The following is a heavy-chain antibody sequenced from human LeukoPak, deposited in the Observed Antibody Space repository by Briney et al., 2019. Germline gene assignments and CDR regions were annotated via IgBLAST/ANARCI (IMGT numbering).Heavy chain of an antibody. CDR3: AKDLGSSGYFDY. CDR1: GFTFSSYA. Sequence: GGSLRLSCAASGFTFSSYAMSWVRQAPGKGLEWVSAISSSGGSTYYADSVKGRFTISRDNSKNTLYLQMNSLRAEDTAVYYCAKDLGSSGYFDYWGQGTLVTVSS. CDR2: ISSSGGST. D-gene: IGHD3-22*01. J-gene: IGHJ4*02. V-gene: IGHV3-23*01.